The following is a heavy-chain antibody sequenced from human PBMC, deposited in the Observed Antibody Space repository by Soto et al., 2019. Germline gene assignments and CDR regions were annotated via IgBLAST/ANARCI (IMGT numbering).Heavy chain of an antibody. CDR2: ISPIFGTA. V-gene: IGHV1-69*01. J-gene: IGHJ4*02. CDR1: GGTFSSYA. D-gene: IGHD1-26*01. CDR3: ARELRLGASFDY. Sequence: QVQLVQSGAEVKKPGSSVKGSCKASGGTFSSYASSWVRQAPGQGLEWMGGISPIFGTANYAQKFQGRVNITADESTSTAYMELTSLRSEAMAVYYCARELRLGASFDYWGQGTLVTVSS.